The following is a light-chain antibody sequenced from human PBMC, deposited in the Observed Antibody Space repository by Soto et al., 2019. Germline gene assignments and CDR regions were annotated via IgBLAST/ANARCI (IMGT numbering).Light chain of an antibody. CDR3: RQYATSPLT. V-gene: IGKV3-20*01. CDR2: GAS. J-gene: IGKJ5*01. Sequence: ENVLTQSPGTLSLSPGERATLSCRASQSVGRNYLAWFQQKSGQAPRLVIYGASSRAAGIPDRLSGSGSGTDFTLTISRLEPEDFAVYYCRQYATSPLTFGQGTRLEIK. CDR1: QSVGRNY.